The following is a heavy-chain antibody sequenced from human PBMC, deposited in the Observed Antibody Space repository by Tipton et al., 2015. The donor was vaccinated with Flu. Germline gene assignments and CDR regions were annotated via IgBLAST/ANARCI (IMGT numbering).Heavy chain of an antibody. Sequence: TLSLTCTVSGGSISSYYWSWIRQPPGKGLEWIGYIYYSGSTNYNPSLKSRVTISVDTSKNQFSLKLSSVTAADTAVYYCARELVAVAGSHFDYWGQGTLVTVSS. J-gene: IGHJ4*02. CDR3: ARELVAVAGSHFDY. V-gene: IGHV4-59*12. D-gene: IGHD6-19*01. CDR2: IYYSGST. CDR1: GGSISSYY.